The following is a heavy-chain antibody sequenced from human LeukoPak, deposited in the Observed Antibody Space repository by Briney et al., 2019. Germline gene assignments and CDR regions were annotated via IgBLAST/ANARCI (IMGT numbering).Heavy chain of an antibody. Sequence: GESLKISCKGSGYTFTNYWIGWVRQMPGKGLEWMGIIYPGDSDSRYRPSLQGQVTISAGKSISTAYLQWSSLKASDTAMYYCARLPDTTMVQGSFDIWGQGTMVTVSS. CDR3: ARLPDTTMVQGSFDI. V-gene: IGHV5-51*01. J-gene: IGHJ3*02. CDR1: GYTFTNYW. D-gene: IGHD5-18*01. CDR2: IYPGDSDS.